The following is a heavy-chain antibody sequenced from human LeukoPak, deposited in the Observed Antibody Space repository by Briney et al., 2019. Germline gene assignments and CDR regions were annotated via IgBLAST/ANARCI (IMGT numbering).Heavy chain of an antibody. D-gene: IGHD2-2*01. CDR1: GGSISSGDCY. J-gene: IGHJ5*02. CDR3: ARQEDQLLCWFDP. CDR2: IYYSGST. V-gene: IGHV4-30-2*03. Sequence: SQTLSLTCTVSGGSISSGDCYWSWIRQPPGKGLEWIGSIYYSGSTYYNPSLKSRVTISVDTSKNQFSLKLSSVTAADTAVYYCARQEDQLLCWFDPWGQGTLVTVSS.